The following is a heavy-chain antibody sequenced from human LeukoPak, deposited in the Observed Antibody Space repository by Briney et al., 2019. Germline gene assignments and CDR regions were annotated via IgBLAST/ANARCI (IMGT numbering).Heavy chain of an antibody. CDR1: GFTFSSYS. D-gene: IGHD6-19*01. J-gene: IGHJ4*02. Sequence: PGGSLRLSCAASGFTFSSYSMNWVRQAPGKGLEWVSFISSSSSYIYYADSVKGRFTISRDNAKNSLYLQMNSLRAEDTAVYYCARDTSGLIDYWGQGTLVTVSS. CDR3: ARDTSGLIDY. V-gene: IGHV3-21*01. CDR2: ISSSSSYI.